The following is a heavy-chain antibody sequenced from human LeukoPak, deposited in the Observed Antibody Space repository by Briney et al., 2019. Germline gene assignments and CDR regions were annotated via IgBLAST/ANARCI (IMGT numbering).Heavy chain of an antibody. CDR1: GSTFTTYD. CDR3: ARGSYVAVAGTGYNWFDP. Sequence: APVKASCEPSGSTFTTYDINCWRRATGHGLKWMGWMNPISGNAGYAQKFQGRVTMTRNTSISTAYMELSSLRSEDTAVYYCARGSYVAVAGTGYNWFDPWGQGTLVTVSS. V-gene: IGHV1-8*01. CDR2: MNPISGNA. D-gene: IGHD6-19*01. J-gene: IGHJ5*02.